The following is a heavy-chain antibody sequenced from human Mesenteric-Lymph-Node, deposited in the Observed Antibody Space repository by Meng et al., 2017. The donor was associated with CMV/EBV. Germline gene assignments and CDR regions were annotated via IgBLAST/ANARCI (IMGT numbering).Heavy chain of an antibody. CDR1: GFTFSSYW. J-gene: IGHJ4*02. CDR3: ATLDSWGVGYCSSTSCPYYFDY. V-gene: IGHV3-30*02. Sequence: GESLKISCAASGFTFSSYWMSLVRQAPGKGLEWVAFISLDGYREYFADSVKGRFTISRDNSKNTLYLQMNSLRAEDTAVYYCATLDSWGVGYCSSTSCPYYFDYWGQGTLVTVSS. CDR2: ISLDGYRE. D-gene: IGHD2-2*01.